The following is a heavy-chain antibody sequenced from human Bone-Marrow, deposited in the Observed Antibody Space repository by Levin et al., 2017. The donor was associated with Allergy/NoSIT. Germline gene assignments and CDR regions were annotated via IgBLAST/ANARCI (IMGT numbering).Heavy chain of an antibody. J-gene: IGHJ5*02. Sequence: QSQTLSLTCTVSGASINSTNYYWGWIRQPPGKGLEWIGTIYYNSYTYYNPSLKSRVTISKDTSKNQFSLKLSSVTAADTAVYYCARLADNWNVNWFDPWGQGTLVTVSS. D-gene: IGHD1-20*01. CDR1: GASINSTNYY. V-gene: IGHV4-39*07. CDR3: ARLADNWNVNWFDP. CDR2: IYYNSYT.